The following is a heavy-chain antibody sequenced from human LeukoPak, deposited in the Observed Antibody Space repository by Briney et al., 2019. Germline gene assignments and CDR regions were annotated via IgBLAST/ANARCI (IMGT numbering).Heavy chain of an antibody. J-gene: IGHJ4*02. CDR1: GGSISSYY. Sequence: PSETLSLTCTVSGGSISSYYWSWIRQPPGKGLEWIGYIYYSGSSNYNPSLKSRVTISVDTSKNQFSVKLSSVTAADTAIYYCARGGDGEEFDYWGPGTLVTVSS. CDR3: ARGGDGEEFDY. D-gene: IGHD5-24*01. V-gene: IGHV4-59*01. CDR2: IYYSGSS.